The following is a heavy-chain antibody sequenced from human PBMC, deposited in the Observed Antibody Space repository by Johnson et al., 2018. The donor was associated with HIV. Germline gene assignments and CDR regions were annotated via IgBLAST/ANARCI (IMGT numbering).Heavy chain of an antibody. CDR3: AKDLGIVGAVHRTFDI. CDR1: GFTFDDSG. D-gene: IGHD1-26*01. V-gene: IGHV3-33*06. CDR2: IWYDGSQK. Sequence: VQLVESGGGVVRPGGSLRLSCVASGFTFDDSGMSWVRQAPGKGLEWVAVIWYDGSQKYYTDSVKGRFTISRDNSKNTLYLQMNSLRAEDTAVYYCAKDLGIVGAVHRTFDIWGQGTMVTVSS. J-gene: IGHJ3*02.